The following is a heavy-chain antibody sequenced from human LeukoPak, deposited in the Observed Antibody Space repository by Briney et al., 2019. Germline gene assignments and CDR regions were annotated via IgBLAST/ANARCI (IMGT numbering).Heavy chain of an antibody. V-gene: IGHV3-53*01. D-gene: IGHD2-21*02. Sequence: TGGSLRLSCAASGFTVSSNYMTWVRQPPGKGLEWVSLIYSGDRTFYADSVKGRFTITRDNSKNMVYLQMSSLRAEDTAVYYCTRDSADINCGTDCYSYWGHGTLPTVSS. CDR1: GFTVSSNY. J-gene: IGHJ4*01. CDR3: TRDSADINCGTDCYSY. CDR2: IYSGDRT.